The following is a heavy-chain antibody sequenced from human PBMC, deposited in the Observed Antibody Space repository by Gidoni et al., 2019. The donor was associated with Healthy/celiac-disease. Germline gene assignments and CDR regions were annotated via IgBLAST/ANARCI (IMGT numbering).Heavy chain of an antibody. V-gene: IGHV1-2*04. D-gene: IGHD2-21*02. Sequence: QVQLVQSGAEVKKPGASVKVSCKASGYTFTGYYMHWVRQAPGQGLEWMGWINPNSGCTNDAQKFQGWVTMTRDTSISTAYMELSRLRSDDTAVYYCARGGSTVVTRRGGTNFDYWGQGTLVTVSS. CDR3: ARGGSTVVTRRGGTNFDY. CDR1: GYTFTGYY. CDR2: INPNSGCT. J-gene: IGHJ4*02.